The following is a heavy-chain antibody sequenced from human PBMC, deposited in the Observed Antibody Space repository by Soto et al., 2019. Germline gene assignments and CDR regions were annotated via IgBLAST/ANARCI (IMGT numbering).Heavy chain of an antibody. CDR2: IYYSGST. J-gene: IGHJ5*02. V-gene: IGHV4-59*01. CDR1: GGSMSSYY. CDR3: ARERGYYGSGSWLDP. D-gene: IGHD3-10*01. Sequence: SETLSLTCTVSGGSMSSYYWSWIRQPPGKGLEWIGYIYYSGSTNYNPSLKSRVTMSVNTSKNQFSLKVSSVTAADTAMYYCARERGYYGSGSWLDPWGQGTLVTVSS.